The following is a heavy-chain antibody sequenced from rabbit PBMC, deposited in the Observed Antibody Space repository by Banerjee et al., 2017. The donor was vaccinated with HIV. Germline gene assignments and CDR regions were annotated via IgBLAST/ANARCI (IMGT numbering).Heavy chain of an antibody. V-gene: IGHV1S43*01. Sequence: QQQLVESGGGLVKPGASLTLTCKASGFSFSSGYYMCWVRQAPGKGLEWIGCIYTGSGSTWYASWVNGRFTISRSTSLITVTLQLTSLTAADTATYFCARRVGDYDAFDPWGQGTLVTVS. CDR3: ARRVGDYDAFDP. J-gene: IGHJ2*01. CDR2: IYTGSGST. D-gene: IGHD2-1*01. CDR1: GFSFSSGYY.